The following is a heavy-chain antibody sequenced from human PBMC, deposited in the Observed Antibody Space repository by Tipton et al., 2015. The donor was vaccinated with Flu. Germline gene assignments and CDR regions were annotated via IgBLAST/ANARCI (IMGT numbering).Heavy chain of an antibody. CDR2: IFHSGNS. CDR1: GDSIRNSNYY. V-gene: IGHV4-61*05. J-gene: IGHJ5*01. CDR3: ARRDYSNYVSEPKNWFDS. Sequence: TLSLTCAVSGDSIRNSNYYWGWIRQSPGKGLEWIGNIFHSGNSNYNPSLKSRVTISVDSSKNQFSLRLTSVTAADTAVYFCARRDYSNYVSEPKNWFDSWGQGALVTVSS. D-gene: IGHD4-11*01.